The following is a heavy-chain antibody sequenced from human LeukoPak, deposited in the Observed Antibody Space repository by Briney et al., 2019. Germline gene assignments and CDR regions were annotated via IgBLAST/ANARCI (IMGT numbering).Heavy chain of an antibody. Sequence: GGSLRLSCAASGFSFSTYAISWVRQAPGKGLEWVSCISTTSSYIFYADSVRGRFTISRDNAKNSLYLQMDSLRAEDTAVYYCARGGIITSYAFEIWGQGTMVTVSS. CDR1: GFSFSTYA. J-gene: IGHJ3*02. D-gene: IGHD1-26*01. CDR3: ARGGIITSYAFEI. V-gene: IGHV3-21*01. CDR2: ISTTSSYI.